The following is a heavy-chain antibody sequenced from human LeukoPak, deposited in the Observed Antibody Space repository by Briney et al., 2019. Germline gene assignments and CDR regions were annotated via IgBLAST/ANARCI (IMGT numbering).Heavy chain of an antibody. J-gene: IGHJ4*02. CDR1: GGSISSSSYY. D-gene: IGHD6-13*01. CDR2: IYYSGSI. Sequence: SETLSLTCTVSGGSISSSSYYWGWIRQPPGKGLEWIGSIYYSGSIYYNPSLKSRVTISVDTSKNQFSLKLSSVTAADTAVYYCARDSANTPSSSSFYYWGQGTLVTVSS. CDR3: ARDSANTPSSSSFYY. V-gene: IGHV4-39*07.